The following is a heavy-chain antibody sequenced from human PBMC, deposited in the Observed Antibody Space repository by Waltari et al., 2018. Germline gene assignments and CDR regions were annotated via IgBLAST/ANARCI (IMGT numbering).Heavy chain of an antibody. Sequence: LESGGEVVQPGESLRLSCEASGYGLYLYAMAWVRLAPGKGPEWVATINDNGDVTYYADSVKGQFIISRDNSRNIVFLQMKNLRVDDTAVYYCAKETWRRAVVTSLSTWGRGTQVTVSS. CDR1: GYGLYLYA. V-gene: IGHV3-23*01. D-gene: IGHD2-21*01. CDR2: INDNGDVT. CDR3: AKETWRRAVVTSLST. J-gene: IGHJ1*01.